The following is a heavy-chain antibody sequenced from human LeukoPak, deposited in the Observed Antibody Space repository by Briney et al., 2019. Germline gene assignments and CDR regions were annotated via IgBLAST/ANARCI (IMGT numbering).Heavy chain of an antibody. V-gene: IGHV3-9*01. CDR1: GFTFDDYA. CDR3: AKDSMGDYGSSYCYGMDV. CDR2: ISWNSGSI. Sequence: GGSLRLSCAASGFTFDDYAMHWVRQAPGKGLEWVSGISWNSGSIGYADSVKGRFTISRDNAKNSLYLQMNSLRAEDTALYYCAKDSMGDYGSSYCYGMDVWGQGTTVTVSS. J-gene: IGHJ6*02. D-gene: IGHD3-10*01.